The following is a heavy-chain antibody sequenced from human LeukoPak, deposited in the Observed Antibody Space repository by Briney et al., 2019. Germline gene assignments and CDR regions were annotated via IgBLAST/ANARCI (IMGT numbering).Heavy chain of an antibody. D-gene: IGHD3-9*01. V-gene: IGHV4-61*08. J-gene: IGHJ3*02. CDR2: IYYSGST. Sequence: SETLSLTCTVSGGSISSGDYYWSWIRQHPGKGLEWIGFIYYSGSTNYNPSLKSRVTISVDTSKNQFSLKLSSVTAADTAVYYCVRALRYFVSGAFDIWGQGTMVTVSS. CDR1: GGSISSGDYY. CDR3: VRALRYFVSGAFDI.